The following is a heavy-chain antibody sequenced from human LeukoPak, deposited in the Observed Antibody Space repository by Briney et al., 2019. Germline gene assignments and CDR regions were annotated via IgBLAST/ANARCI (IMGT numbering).Heavy chain of an antibody. V-gene: IGHV1-2*02. CDR3: ARGQGGWYYFDY. D-gene: IGHD6-19*01. J-gene: IGHJ4*02. CDR1: GYIFIGYY. Sequence: ASVKVSCKASGYIFIGYYMHWVRQAPGQGLEWMGWINPNNGATKFAQSFQGRVTMTRDTSISTAFMELSSLRSDDTAVYYCARGQGGWYYFDYWGQGMLVTVSS. CDR2: INPNNGAT.